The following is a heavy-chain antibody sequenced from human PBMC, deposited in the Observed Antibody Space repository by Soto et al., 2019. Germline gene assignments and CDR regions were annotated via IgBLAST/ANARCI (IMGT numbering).Heavy chain of an antibody. J-gene: IGHJ5*02. CDR2: INHSGST. CDR1: GGSFSGYY. Sequence: SETLSLTCAVYGGSFSGYYWSWIRQPPGKGLEWIGEINHSGSTNYNPSLKSRVTISVDTSKNQFSLKLSSVTAADTAVYYCATSWRGYCSSTSCYVGDGWFDPWGQGTLVTVSS. V-gene: IGHV4-34*01. D-gene: IGHD2-2*01. CDR3: ATSWRGYCSSTSCYVGDGWFDP.